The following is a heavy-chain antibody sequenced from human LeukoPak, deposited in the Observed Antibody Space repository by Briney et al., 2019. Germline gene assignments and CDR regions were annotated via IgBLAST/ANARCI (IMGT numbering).Heavy chain of an antibody. D-gene: IGHD5-12*01. V-gene: IGHV3-64D*06. Sequence: GGSLRLLCSVSGFPFSSYAILWLRPAPGKGLEYVSAISRKGGSTYYADSVKGRFTISRDNSKNTLYLQMSSLRVDDTAVYYCVKAVGYSGYDPPDYWGQGTLVTVSS. J-gene: IGHJ4*02. CDR1: GFPFSSYA. CDR2: ISRKGGST. CDR3: VKAVGYSGYDPPDY.